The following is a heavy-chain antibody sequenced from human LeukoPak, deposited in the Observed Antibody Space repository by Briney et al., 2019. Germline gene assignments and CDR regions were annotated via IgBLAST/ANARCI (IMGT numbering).Heavy chain of an antibody. V-gene: IGHV3-30*02. CDR3: VITVVVITTGNDY. CDR1: GFTFSSYG. CDR2: IRYDGSNK. Sequence: GGSLRLSCAASGFTFSSYGMHWVRQAPGKGLEWVAFIRYDGSNKYYADSVKGRFTISRDNSKNTLYLQMNSLRAEDTAVYYCVITVVVITTGNDYWGQGTLVTVSS. D-gene: IGHD3-22*01. J-gene: IGHJ4*02.